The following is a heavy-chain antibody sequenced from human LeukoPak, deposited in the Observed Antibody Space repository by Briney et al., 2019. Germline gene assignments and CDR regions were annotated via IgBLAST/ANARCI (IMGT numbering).Heavy chain of an antibody. CDR2: IDWNSGSI. V-gene: IGHV3-9*01. J-gene: IGHJ4*02. D-gene: IGHD2-15*01. Sequence: PGGSLRLSCAASGFTFDDYSMHWVRQPPGKGLEWLSGIDWNSGSIGYADSVKGRFTISRDNARNSLYLQMNSLRADDTAFYYCAKYFSFAATSYYFDFWGRGTLVTVSS. CDR3: AKYFSFAATSYYFDF. CDR1: GFTFDDYS.